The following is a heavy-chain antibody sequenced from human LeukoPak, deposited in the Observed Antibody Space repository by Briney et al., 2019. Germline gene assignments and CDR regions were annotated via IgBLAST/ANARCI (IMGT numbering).Heavy chain of an antibody. D-gene: IGHD2-21*01. V-gene: IGHV3-30*12. Sequence: GGSLRLSCAASGFTFSSYGMHWVRQAPGKGLEWVAVISYDGSNKYYADSVKGRFTISRDNSKNTLYLQMNSLRAEDSAVYYCAKDYVVGSIDYWGQGTLVTVSS. CDR1: GFTFSSYG. J-gene: IGHJ4*02. CDR3: AKDYVVGSIDY. CDR2: ISYDGSNK.